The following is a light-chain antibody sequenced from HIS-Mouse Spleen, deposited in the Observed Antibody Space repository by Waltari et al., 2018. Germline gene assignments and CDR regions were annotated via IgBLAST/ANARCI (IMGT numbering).Light chain of an antibody. V-gene: IGKV1-33*01. Sequence: DIQMTQSPSSLSASVGNRVAITCQARQDISNYLNWYQQKPGKAPKLLIYDASNLENVVPSRFSGSGSGTDFTFTISRLQPQDIATYYCQQYDNLLVTFGQGTKLEIK. J-gene: IGKJ2*01. CDR2: DAS. CDR1: QDISNY. CDR3: QQYDNLLVT.